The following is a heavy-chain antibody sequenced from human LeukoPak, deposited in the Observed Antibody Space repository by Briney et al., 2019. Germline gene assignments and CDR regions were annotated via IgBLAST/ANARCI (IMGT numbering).Heavy chain of an antibody. CDR3: ASYNSGWYPHFDY. Sequence: PGGSLRLSCAASGFTFSRYWMSWVRQAPGKGLEWVANIKEDGSEKYYVDSVKGRFTISRDNAKNSLYLQMNSLRAEDTAVYYCASYNSGWYPHFDYWGQGTLVTVSS. CDR1: GFTFSRYW. J-gene: IGHJ4*02. D-gene: IGHD6-19*01. CDR2: IKEDGSEK. V-gene: IGHV3-7*03.